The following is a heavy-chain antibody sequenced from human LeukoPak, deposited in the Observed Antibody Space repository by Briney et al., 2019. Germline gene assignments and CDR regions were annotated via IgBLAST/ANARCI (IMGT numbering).Heavy chain of an antibody. CDR2: INPSGGST. D-gene: IGHD6-13*01. Sequence: ASVKVSCKASGYTFTSYYMHWVRQAPGQGLEWMGIINPSGGSTSYAQKFQGRVTMTRDTSTSTVYMELSSLRSEDTAVYYCARDLGYSSSWPHWYFDLWGRGTLVTVSS. J-gene: IGHJ2*01. CDR3: ARDLGYSSSWPHWYFDL. V-gene: IGHV1-46*01. CDR1: GYTFTSYY.